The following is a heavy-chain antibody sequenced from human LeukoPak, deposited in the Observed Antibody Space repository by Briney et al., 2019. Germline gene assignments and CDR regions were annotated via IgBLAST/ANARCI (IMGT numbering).Heavy chain of an antibody. Sequence: GGSLRLSCAASGFTFSNAWMNWVRQAPGKGLEWVSYISSSSSTIYYADSVKGRFTISRDNAKNSLYLQMNSLRAEDTAVYYCARGAYYYEDWGQGTLVTVSS. CDR2: ISSSSSTI. V-gene: IGHV3-48*01. J-gene: IGHJ4*02. CDR3: ARGAYYYED. D-gene: IGHD3-22*01. CDR1: GFTFSNAW.